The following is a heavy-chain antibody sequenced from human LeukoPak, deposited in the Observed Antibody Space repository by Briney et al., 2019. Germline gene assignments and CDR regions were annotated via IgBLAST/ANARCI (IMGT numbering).Heavy chain of an antibody. CDR1: GFTFSSYT. D-gene: IGHD3-16*01. Sequence: GGSLRLSCAASGFTFSSYTMNWVRQAPGKGLEWVSSIFISSSSKYYADSVKGRFTISRDNAKNSLYLQMNSLRAEDTAVYYCARDGASVDPWGQGTLVTVSS. J-gene: IGHJ5*02. V-gene: IGHV3-21*01. CDR2: IFISSSSK. CDR3: ARDGASVDP.